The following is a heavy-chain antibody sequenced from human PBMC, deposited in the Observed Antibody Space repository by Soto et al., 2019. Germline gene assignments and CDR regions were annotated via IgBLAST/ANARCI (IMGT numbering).Heavy chain of an antibody. J-gene: IGHJ6*02. D-gene: IGHD2-15*01. Sequence: ASVKVSCKASGYTFTSYSMHWVRQAPGQGLEWMGIINPSSGRTSYAQNFQGRVAMTSDTSTSIVYMEMSSLKSEDTAVYYCARDHNFGFILYAMDVWGQGTTVTVSS. CDR1: GYTFTSYS. CDR3: ARDHNFGFILYAMDV. V-gene: IGHV1-46*01. CDR2: INPSSGRT.